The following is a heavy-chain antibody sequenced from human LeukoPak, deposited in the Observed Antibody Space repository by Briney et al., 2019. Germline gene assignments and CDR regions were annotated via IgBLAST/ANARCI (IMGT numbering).Heavy chain of an antibody. J-gene: IGHJ4*02. CDR2: ISWNSGSI. CDR3: AKDRGSGDYDYYGHFDY. D-gene: IGHD5-12*01. V-gene: IGHV3-9*01. CDR1: GFTFDDYA. Sequence: GGSLRLSCAASGFTFDDYAMHWVRQAPGKGLEWVSGISWNSGSIGYADSVKGRFTISRDNAKNSLYLQMNSLRAEDTALYYCAKDRGSGDYDYYGHFDYWGQGTLVTVSS.